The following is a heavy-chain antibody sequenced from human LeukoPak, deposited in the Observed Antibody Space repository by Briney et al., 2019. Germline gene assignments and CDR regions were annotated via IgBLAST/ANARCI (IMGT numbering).Heavy chain of an antibody. J-gene: IGHJ1*01. CDR1: GFTFSNYW. CDR3: ARAPSEIGGYYPEYFRH. V-gene: IGHV3-74*01. Sequence: GGSLRLSCAAAGFTFSNYWMHWVRQAPGKGLAWVSRIKSDGRTNYADSVKGRFTISRDNAKNTVPLQMNSLRAEDTGVYYCARAPSEIGGYYPEYFRHWGQGTLVTVSS. D-gene: IGHD3-22*01. CDR2: IKSDGRT.